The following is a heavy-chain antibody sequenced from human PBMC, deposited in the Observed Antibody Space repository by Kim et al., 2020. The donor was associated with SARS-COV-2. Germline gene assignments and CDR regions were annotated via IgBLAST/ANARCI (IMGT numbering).Heavy chain of an antibody. J-gene: IGHJ6*02. CDR3: AKDLVPAAMLTYYYGMDV. V-gene: IGHV3-23*01. CDR2: ISGSGGST. Sequence: GGSLRLSCAASGFTFSSYAMSWVRQAPGKGLEWVSAISGSGGSTYYADSVKGRFTISRDNSKNTLYLQMNSLRAEDTAVYYCAKDLVPAAMLTYYYGMDVWGQGTTVTVSS. CDR1: GFTFSSYA. D-gene: IGHD2-2*01.